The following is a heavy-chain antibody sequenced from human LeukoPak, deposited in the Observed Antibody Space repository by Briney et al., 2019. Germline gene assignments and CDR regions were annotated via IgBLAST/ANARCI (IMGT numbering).Heavy chain of an antibody. CDR1: GFTFSNYA. V-gene: IGHV3-64*01. CDR3: AAAHSSGWYGY. J-gene: IGHJ4*02. CDR2: ISSNGGST. D-gene: IGHD6-19*01. Sequence: GGSLRLSCAASGFTFSNYAMHWVRQAPGKGLEYVSAISSNGGSTYYANSVKGRFTISRDNSKNTLYLQMGSLRAEDMAVYYCAAAHSSGWYGYWGQGTLVTVSS.